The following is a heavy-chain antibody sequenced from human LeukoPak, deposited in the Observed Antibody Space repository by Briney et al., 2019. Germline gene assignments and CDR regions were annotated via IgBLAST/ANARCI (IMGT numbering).Heavy chain of an antibody. V-gene: IGHV1-2*02. CDR3: ARDRYGSGSYYGYY. CDR2: INPNSGGT. CDR1: GYTFTGYY. D-gene: IGHD3-10*01. J-gene: IGHJ4*02. Sequence: ASVKVSCKASGYTFTGYYMHWVRQAPGQGLEWMGWINPNSGGTNYAQKFQGRVTMTRDTSISTAYMELSRLRSDDTAVYYCARDRYGSGSYYGYYWGQGTLVTVSS.